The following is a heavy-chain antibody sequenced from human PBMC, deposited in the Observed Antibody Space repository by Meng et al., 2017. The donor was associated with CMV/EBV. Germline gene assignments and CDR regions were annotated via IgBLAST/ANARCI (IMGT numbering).Heavy chain of an antibody. J-gene: IGHJ5*02. CDR1: GYTFTGYY. CDR2: INPNSGGT. Sequence: ASVKVSCKASGYTFTGYYMHWVRQAPGQGLEWMGWINPNSGGTNYAQKFQGRVTMTRDTSISTAYMELSRLRSDDTAVYYCARDTQRGIAAAGPFDPWGQGILVTVSS. V-gene: IGHV1-2*02. CDR3: ARDTQRGIAAAGPFDP. D-gene: IGHD6-13*01.